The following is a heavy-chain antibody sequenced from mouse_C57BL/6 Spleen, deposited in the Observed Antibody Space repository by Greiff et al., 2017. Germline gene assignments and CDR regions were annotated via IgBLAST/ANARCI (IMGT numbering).Heavy chain of an antibody. D-gene: IGHD1-1*01. J-gene: IGHJ1*03. CDR2: IRHKANGYTT. Sequence: EVLLVESGGGLVQPGGSLSLSCAASGFTFTDYYMSWVRQPPGQALEWLGVIRHKANGYTTEYSASVKGRFTISRDNSQGILYLQMNTLRAEDSATDFSASSRYCGSSDGYFDVWGTGTTVTVSS. CDR1: GFTFTDYY. V-gene: IGHV7-3*01. CDR3: ASSRYCGSSDGYFDV.